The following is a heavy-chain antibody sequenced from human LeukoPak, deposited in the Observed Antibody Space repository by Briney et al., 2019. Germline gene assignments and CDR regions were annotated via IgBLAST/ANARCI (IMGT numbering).Heavy chain of an antibody. CDR2: ISGSGGST. J-gene: IGHJ4*02. D-gene: IGHD3-10*01. Sequence: ETLSLTCAVYGGSFSGYYWSWVRQAPGKGLEWVSAISGSGGSTYYADSVKGRFTISRDNSKNTLYLQMNSLRAEDTAVYYCAKNDRRYYGSGSYYVDYWGQGTLVTVSS. CDR1: GGSFSGYY. V-gene: IGHV3-23*01. CDR3: AKNDRRYYGSGSYYVDY.